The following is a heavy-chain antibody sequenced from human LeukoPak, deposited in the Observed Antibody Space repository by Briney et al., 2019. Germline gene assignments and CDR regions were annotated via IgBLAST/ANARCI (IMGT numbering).Heavy chain of an antibody. CDR1: GGSISSYY. J-gene: IGHJ1*01. Sequence: PSETLSLTCTVSGGSISSYYWSWIRQPPGKGLEWIGYIYYSGSTNYNPSLKSRVTISVDTSKNQFSLKLSSVTAADTAVYYCARGYGDYGYFQHWGQGTLVTVSS. CDR3: ARGYGDYGYFQH. CDR2: IYYSGST. D-gene: IGHD4-17*01. V-gene: IGHV4-59*01.